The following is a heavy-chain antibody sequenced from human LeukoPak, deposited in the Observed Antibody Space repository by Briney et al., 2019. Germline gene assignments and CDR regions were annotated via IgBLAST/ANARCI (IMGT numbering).Heavy chain of an antibody. Sequence: PGGSLRLSCAASGFTFDDHGMSWVRQAPGKGLEWVAVISYDGSNKYYADSVKGRFTISRDNSKNTLYLQMNSLRAEDTAVYYCARSKTTETANFDYWGQGTLVTVSS. D-gene: IGHD4-17*01. J-gene: IGHJ4*02. CDR2: ISYDGSNK. CDR1: GFTFDDHG. V-gene: IGHV3-30-3*01. CDR3: ARSKTTETANFDY.